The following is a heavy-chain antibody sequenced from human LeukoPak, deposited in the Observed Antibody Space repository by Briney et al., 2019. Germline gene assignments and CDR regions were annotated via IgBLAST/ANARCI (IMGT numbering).Heavy chain of an antibody. V-gene: IGHV3-30-3*01. CDR3: ARDRGASSYYFDY. D-gene: IGHD3-10*01. CDR2: ISYDGSNK. J-gene: IGHJ4*02. CDR1: GFTFSSYA. Sequence: GGSLRLSCAASGFTFSSYAMHWVRQAPGKGLEWVAVISYDGSNKYYADSVKGRFTISRDNSKNTLFLQMNSLRAEDTAVYYCARDRGASSYYFDYWGQGTLVTVSS.